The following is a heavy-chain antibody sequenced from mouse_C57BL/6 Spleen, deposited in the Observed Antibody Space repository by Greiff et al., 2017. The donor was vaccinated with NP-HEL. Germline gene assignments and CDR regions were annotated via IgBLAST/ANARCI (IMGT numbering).Heavy chain of an antibody. Sequence: DVKLQESGPELVKPGASVKIPCKASGYTFTDYNMDWVKQSHGKSLEWIGDINPNNGGTVYNQKFKGKATLTVDKSSSTAYMELRSLTSEDTAVYYCARRPFFDYWGQGTTLTVSS. CDR2: INPNNGGT. CDR1: GYTFTDYN. J-gene: IGHJ2*01. V-gene: IGHV1-18*01. CDR3: ARRPFFDY.